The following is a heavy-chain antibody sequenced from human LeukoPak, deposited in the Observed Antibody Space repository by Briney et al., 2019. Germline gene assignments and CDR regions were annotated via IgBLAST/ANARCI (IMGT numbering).Heavy chain of an antibody. J-gene: IGHJ4*02. D-gene: IGHD3-22*01. V-gene: IGHV3-7*03. CDR1: GFTFSSYW. Sequence: GGSLRLSCAASGFTFSSYWMSWVRQAPGKGLEWVANIKQDGSEKYYVDSVKGRFTISRDNAKNSLYLQMNSLRAEDTAVYYCARAFDSLGYYADHWGQGTLVTVSS. CDR3: ARAFDSLGYYADH. CDR2: IKQDGSEK.